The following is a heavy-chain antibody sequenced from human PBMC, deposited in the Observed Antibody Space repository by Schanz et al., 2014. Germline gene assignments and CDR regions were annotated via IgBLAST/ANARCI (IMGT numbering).Heavy chain of an antibody. Sequence: EVQLVESGGVVVQPGGSLRLSCAASGFTFSSYSMNWVRQAPGKGLEWVSSISRSSSSIYYADSVKGRFTISRDNAKNSLYLQMHSLRAEDTAVYYCARGRSLGWCDYWGQGTLVTVSS. CDR2: ISRSSSSI. V-gene: IGHV3-21*01. CDR1: GFTFSSYS. J-gene: IGHJ4*02. CDR3: ARGRSLGWCDY. D-gene: IGHD2-21*01.